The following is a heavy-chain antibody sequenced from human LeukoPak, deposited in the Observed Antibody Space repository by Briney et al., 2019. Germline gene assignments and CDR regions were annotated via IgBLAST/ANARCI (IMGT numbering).Heavy chain of an antibody. CDR1: GYTFTAYY. J-gene: IGHJ5*02. D-gene: IGHD3-10*01. V-gene: IGHV1-69*06. CDR2: IIPIFGTA. Sequence: ASVKVSCKASGYTFTAYYMHWVRQAPGQGLEWMGGIIPIFGTANYAQKFQGRVTITADKSTSTAYMELSSLRSEDTAVYYCARGLRTISGMDGIDPWGQGTLVTVSS. CDR3: ARGLRTISGMDGIDP.